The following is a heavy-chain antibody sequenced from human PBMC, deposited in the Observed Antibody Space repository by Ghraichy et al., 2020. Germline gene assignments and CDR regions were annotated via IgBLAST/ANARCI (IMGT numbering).Heavy chain of an antibody. CDR2: IKSKTDGGTT. CDR3: TTDEDCSSTSCYMGVIY. D-gene: IGHD2-2*02. CDR1: GFTFSNAW. V-gene: IGHV3-15*01. Sequence: GSLRLSCAASGFTFSNAWMSWVRQAPGKGLEWVGRIKSKTDGGTTDYAAPVKGRFTISRDDSKNTLYLQMNSLKTEDTAVYYCTTDEDCSSTSCYMGVIYWGQGTLVTVSS. J-gene: IGHJ4*02.